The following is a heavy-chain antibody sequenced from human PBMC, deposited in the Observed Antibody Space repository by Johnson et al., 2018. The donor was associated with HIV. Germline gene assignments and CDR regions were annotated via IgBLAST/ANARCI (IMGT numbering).Heavy chain of an antibody. D-gene: IGHD3-22*01. J-gene: IGHJ3*02. V-gene: IGHV3-11*04. CDR1: GFSFSDYY. Sequence: QVQLVESGGGLVKPGGSLRLSCAASGFSFSDYYMSWIRQAPGKGLEWVSYISGSGTNIYYADSVKGRFTISRDNAKKSLFLQMNSLRAEDTAVYYCGRVADYYDSIAVINAFYIWGQGTMVTVSS. CDR2: ISGSGTNI. CDR3: GRVADYYDSIAVINAFYI.